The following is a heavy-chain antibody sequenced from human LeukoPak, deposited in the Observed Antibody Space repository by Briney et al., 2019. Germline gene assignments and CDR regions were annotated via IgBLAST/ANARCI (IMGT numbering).Heavy chain of an antibody. D-gene: IGHD3-22*01. CDR3: ARDHSYYYDSSGYLDY. Sequence: PGGSLRLSCAASGFTFSSYAMSWVRQAPGKGLEWVSAISGSGGSTYYADSEKGRFTISRDNSKNTLYLQMNSLRAEDTAVYYCARDHSYYYDSSGYLDYWGQGTLVTVSS. V-gene: IGHV3-23*01. J-gene: IGHJ4*02. CDR1: GFTFSSYA. CDR2: ISGSGGST.